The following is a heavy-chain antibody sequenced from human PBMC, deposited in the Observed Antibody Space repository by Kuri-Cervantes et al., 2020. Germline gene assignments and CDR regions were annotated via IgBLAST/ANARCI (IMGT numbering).Heavy chain of an antibody. Sequence: GGSLRLSCAASGFTFSSYGMHWVRQAPGKGLEWVAVISYDGSNKYYADSVKGRFTISRDNSKNTLYLQMNSLRAEDTAVYYCAKLAAAGTGIFDYWGQGTLVTVSS. J-gene: IGHJ4*02. CDR3: AKLAAAGTGIFDY. CDR2: ISYDGSNK. CDR1: GFTFSSYG. V-gene: IGHV3-30*18. D-gene: IGHD6-13*01.